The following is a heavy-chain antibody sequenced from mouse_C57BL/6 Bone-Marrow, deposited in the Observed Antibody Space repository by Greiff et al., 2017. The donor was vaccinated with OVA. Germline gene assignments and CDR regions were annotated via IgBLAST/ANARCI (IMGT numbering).Heavy chain of an antibody. CDR2: ISSGSSTI. Sequence: DVHLVESGGGLVKPGGSLKLSCAASGFTFSDYGMHWVRQAPEKGLEWVAYISSGSSTIYYADTVKGRFTISRDNAKNTLFLQMTSLRSEDTAMYYCARPGYYGSSLFAYWGQGTLVTVSA. CDR3: ARPGYYGSSLFAY. D-gene: IGHD1-1*01. V-gene: IGHV5-17*01. J-gene: IGHJ3*01. CDR1: GFTFSDYG.